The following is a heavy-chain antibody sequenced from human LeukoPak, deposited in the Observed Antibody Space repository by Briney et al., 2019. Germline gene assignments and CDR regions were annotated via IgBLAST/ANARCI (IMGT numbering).Heavy chain of an antibody. Sequence: SATLPLTSTVSGGSISNYYWSLIQPPPREGLELTGNINNSGSTNYTPSLKSRFTISVDTSKNQFSLQLTTVTAEDTAVYYWARTSFGVSAGVLLFVPCGQGTLVTVSS. D-gene: IGHD3-10*01. J-gene: IGHJ5*02. CDR1: GGSISNYY. CDR3: ARTSFGVSAGVLLFVP. CDR2: INNSGST. V-gene: IGHV4-59*12.